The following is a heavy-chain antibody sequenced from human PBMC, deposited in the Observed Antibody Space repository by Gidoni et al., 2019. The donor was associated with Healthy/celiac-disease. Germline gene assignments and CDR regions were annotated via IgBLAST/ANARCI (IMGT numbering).Heavy chain of an antibody. CDR1: GFTFSSYS. D-gene: IGHD2-15*01. J-gene: IGHJ5*02. V-gene: IGHV3-21*01. CDR3: ARVGVVESVATKAGWFDP. Sequence: EVQLVESGGGLVKPGGSLRLSCAASGFTFSSYSMNWVRQAPGKGLEWVASISSSSSYIYYADSVKGRFTISRDNAKNSLYLQMNSLRAEDTAVYYCARVGVVESVATKAGWFDPWGQGTLVTVSS. CDR2: ISSSSSYI.